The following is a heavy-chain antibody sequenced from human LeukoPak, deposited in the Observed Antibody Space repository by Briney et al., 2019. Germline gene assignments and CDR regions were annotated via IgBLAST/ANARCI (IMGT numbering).Heavy chain of an antibody. CDR2: ISGSGGST. CDR3: AKALAGLFDY. J-gene: IGHJ4*02. CDR1: GFTFSSYA. V-gene: IGHV3-23*01. D-gene: IGHD6-19*01. Sequence: GGSLRLSCAASGFTFSSYAMSWVRQAPGKGLEWVSAISGSGGSTYYADSVKGRFTISRDNSKNTLFLQMNSLGAEDTALYYCAKALAGLFDYWGQGTLVTVSS.